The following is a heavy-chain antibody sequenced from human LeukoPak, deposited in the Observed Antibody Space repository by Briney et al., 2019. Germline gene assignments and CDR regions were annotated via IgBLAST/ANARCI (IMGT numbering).Heavy chain of an antibody. Sequence: SETLSLTCAVYGGSFSGYYWSWIRQPPGKGLEWIGEINHSGSTNYNPSLKSRVTISVDTSKNQFSLKLSSVTAADAAVYYCARGHLRYSYWGQGTLVTVSS. CDR3: ARGHLRYSY. J-gene: IGHJ4*02. V-gene: IGHV4-34*01. CDR2: INHSGST. D-gene: IGHD3-9*01. CDR1: GGSFSGYY.